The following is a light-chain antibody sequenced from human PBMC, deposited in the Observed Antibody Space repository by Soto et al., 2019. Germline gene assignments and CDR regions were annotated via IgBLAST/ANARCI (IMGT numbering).Light chain of an antibody. CDR1: SSDVGGYNY. J-gene: IGLJ2*01. CDR3: SSYTRSNTPAV. Sequence: QSVLTQPASVSGSPGQSITISCTGTSSDVGGYNYVSWYQQHPGKAPKLIIYEVNNRPSGVSNRFSGSKSGNTASLTISGLQAEDEADYYCSSYTRSNTPAVFGGGTKLTVL. V-gene: IGLV2-14*01. CDR2: EVN.